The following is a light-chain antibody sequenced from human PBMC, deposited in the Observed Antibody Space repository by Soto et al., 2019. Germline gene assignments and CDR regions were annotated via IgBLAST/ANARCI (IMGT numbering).Light chain of an antibody. CDR1: SSDVGGYHF. CDR2: EVT. J-gene: IGLJ1*01. CDR3: SSYTSSNTPYV. V-gene: IGLV2-14*01. Sequence: QSVLTQPPSASGSPGQSVTISCTGTSSDVGGYHFVSWYQHHPGKAPKLILYEVTARPSGVSSRFSGSKSGNTASLTIPGLQADDEANYYCSSYTSSNTPYVFGTGTKV.